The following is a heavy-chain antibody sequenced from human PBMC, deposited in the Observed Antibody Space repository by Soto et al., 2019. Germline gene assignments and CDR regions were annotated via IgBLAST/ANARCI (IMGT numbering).Heavy chain of an antibody. Sequence: SVKVSCKASGGTFSTFGISWVRQAPGQGLEWMGGITPFFGTARYSQKFEDRITITADESTNTVYMDLRSLTSEDTAIYYCAKSAPMDAGDKYYYDFWGQGALVTVSS. J-gene: IGHJ4*02. CDR2: ITPFFGTA. D-gene: IGHD4-17*01. CDR1: GGTFSTFG. CDR3: AKSAPMDAGDKYYYDF. V-gene: IGHV1-69*13.